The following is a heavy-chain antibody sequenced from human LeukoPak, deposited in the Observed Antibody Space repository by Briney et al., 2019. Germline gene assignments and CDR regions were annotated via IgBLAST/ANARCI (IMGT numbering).Heavy chain of an antibody. CDR1: GGSISSYY. CDR2: IYTSGST. CDR3: ARDSPYSSGWDYYMDV. J-gene: IGHJ6*03. Sequence: SETLSLTCTVSGGSISSYYWSWIRQPAGKGLEWIGRIYTSGSTNYNPSLKSRVTMSVDTSKNQFSLKLSSVTAADTAVYYCARDSPYSSGWDYYMDVWGKGPRSLSP. V-gene: IGHV4-4*07. D-gene: IGHD6-19*01.